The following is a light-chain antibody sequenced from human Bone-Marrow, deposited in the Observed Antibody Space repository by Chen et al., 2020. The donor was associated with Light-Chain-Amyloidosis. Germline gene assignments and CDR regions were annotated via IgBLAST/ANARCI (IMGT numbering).Light chain of an antibody. CDR1: DLPTKY. CDR3: QSADSSGTYEVI. V-gene: IGLV3-25*03. J-gene: IGLJ2*01. Sequence: SYDLTPPPSVSVSPGQTARITCSGDDLPTKYAYWYQQKPGQAPVLVIHRDTERPSGISDRFSGSSSGTTATLTISGVQAEDEADYHCQSADSSGTYEVIFGGGTKLTVL. CDR2: RDT.